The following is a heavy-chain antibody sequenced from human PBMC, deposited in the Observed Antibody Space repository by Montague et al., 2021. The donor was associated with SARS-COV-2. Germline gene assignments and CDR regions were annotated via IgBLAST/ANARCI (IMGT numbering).Heavy chain of an antibody. Sequence: ETLSLTCAVYGGSFSDYFWTWIRQPPGKGLEWIGEINHRGTSNYNPSLKSRVSTSVDTSKNQFSLYLGSVTAADTAVYYCARGRQHFNMIVVVMTGGEYYFDYWGQGTLVTVSS. D-gene: IGHD3-22*01. CDR3: ARGRQHFNMIVVVMTGGEYYFDY. CDR1: GGSFSDYF. CDR2: INHRGTS. J-gene: IGHJ4*02. V-gene: IGHV4-34*01.